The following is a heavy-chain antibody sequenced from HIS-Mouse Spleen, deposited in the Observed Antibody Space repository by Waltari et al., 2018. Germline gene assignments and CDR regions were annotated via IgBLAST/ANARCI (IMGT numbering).Heavy chain of an antibody. Sequence: EVQLLESGGGLVQPGGSLRLSCAASGFTFISYAMSWVRQAPGRGLEWVSAIRGSGGSTYDAGSVKGRFTISRDNSKNTLYLQMNSLRAEDTAVYYCAKAPLEQLVFDYWGQGTLVTVSS. CDR3: AKAPLEQLVFDY. CDR2: IRGSGGST. CDR1: GFTFISYA. V-gene: IGHV3-23*01. J-gene: IGHJ4*02. D-gene: IGHD6-6*01.